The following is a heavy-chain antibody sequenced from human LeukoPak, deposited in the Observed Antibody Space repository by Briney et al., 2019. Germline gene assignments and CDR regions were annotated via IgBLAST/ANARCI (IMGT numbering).Heavy chain of an antibody. CDR1: GGSISSYY. Sequence: SETLSLTCTVSGGSISSYYWSWIQQPPGKGLEWIGYIYYSGSTNYNPSLKSRVTISVDTSKNQFSLKLSSVTAADTAVYYCARGKKRITMIVVDLRNYYFDYWGQGTLVTVSS. J-gene: IGHJ4*02. CDR2: IYYSGST. D-gene: IGHD3-22*01. CDR3: ARGKKRITMIVVDLRNYYFDY. V-gene: IGHV4-59*01.